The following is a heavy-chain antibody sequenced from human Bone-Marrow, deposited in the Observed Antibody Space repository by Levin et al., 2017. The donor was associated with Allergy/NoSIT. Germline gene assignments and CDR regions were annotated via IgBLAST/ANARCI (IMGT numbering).Heavy chain of an antibody. D-gene: IGHD5-18*01. V-gene: IGHV4-59*08. Sequence: PSETLSLTCTVSGGSISSYYWSWIRQPPGKGLEWIGYIYYSGSTNYNPSLKSRVTISVDTSKNQFSLKLSSVTAADTAVYYCARLIQLKGSGWFDPWGQGTLVTVSS. J-gene: IGHJ5*02. CDR2: IYYSGST. CDR3: ARLIQLKGSGWFDP. CDR1: GGSISSYY.